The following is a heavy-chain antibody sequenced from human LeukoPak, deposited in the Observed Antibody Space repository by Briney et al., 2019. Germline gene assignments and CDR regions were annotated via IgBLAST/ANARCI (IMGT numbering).Heavy chain of an antibody. Sequence: GGSLRLSCAASGFTFSSYAMSWVRQAPGKGLEWVSAISGSGGSTYYADSVKGRFTISRDNSKNTLYLQMNSLRAEDTAVYYCAKETEGHDNGDYSLWLGYGMDVWGQGTTVTFSS. V-gene: IGHV3-23*01. CDR3: AKETEGHDNGDYSLWLGYGMDV. CDR2: ISGSGGST. J-gene: IGHJ6*02. CDR1: GFTFSSYA. D-gene: IGHD4-17*01.